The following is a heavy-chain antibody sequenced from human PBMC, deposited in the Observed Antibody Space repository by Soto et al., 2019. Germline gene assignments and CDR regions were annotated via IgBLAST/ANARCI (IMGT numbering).Heavy chain of an antibody. Sequence: EVQLVESGGGLVQPGGSLRLSCAASGFTFSSYAMHWVRQAPGKGLEYVSAISSNGGSTYYANSVKGRFTISRDNSKNSVYLQMVSLRAEDMAVYYCARGPGYYFDYWGQGTLVTVSS. CDR2: ISSNGGST. CDR1: GFTFSSYA. V-gene: IGHV3-64*01. CDR3: ARGPGYYFDY. J-gene: IGHJ4*02.